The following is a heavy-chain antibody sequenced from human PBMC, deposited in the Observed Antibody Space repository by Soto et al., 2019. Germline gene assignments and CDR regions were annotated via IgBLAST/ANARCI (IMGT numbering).Heavy chain of an antibody. Sequence: EVQLLESGGGLEQPGGSLRLSCTASGLTFTSFAMTWVRQAPGKGLEWVSTITGSGRTSYYADSVKGRFIISRDNSNSTLFLQMNSLRAEDTAVYYCAKENFFGVGTQLNYFDYGGQGTLVTVSS. CDR1: GLTFTSFA. J-gene: IGHJ4*02. CDR2: ITGSGRTS. CDR3: AKENFFGVGTQLNYFDY. V-gene: IGHV3-23*01. D-gene: IGHD3-3*01.